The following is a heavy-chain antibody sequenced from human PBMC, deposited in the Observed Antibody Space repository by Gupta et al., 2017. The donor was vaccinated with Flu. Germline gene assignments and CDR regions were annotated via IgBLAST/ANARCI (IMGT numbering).Heavy chain of an antibody. V-gene: IGHV3-74*03. CDR1: GFNLSSYW. CDR3: ATSRTFDD. Sequence: EVQLVESGGGLVQPGGSLRLSCPASGFNLSSYWMHWVRQPPGKGLVWVSRINSEGTRTTYADSVKGRVTISRENAKKTLYVKMKSLRAEDTAVDYGATSRTFDDGGQGTLVTVSS. J-gene: IGHJ4*02. D-gene: IGHD3/OR15-3a*01. CDR2: INSEGTRT.